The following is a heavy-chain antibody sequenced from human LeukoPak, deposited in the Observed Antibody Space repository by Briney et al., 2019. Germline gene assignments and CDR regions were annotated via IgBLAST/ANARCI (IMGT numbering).Heavy chain of an antibody. CDR1: GYTFTSYG. Sequence: GASVKVSCKASGYTFTSYGLSWVRQAPGQGLEWMGWISAYNGNTNYAQKLQGRVTMTTETSTSTAYMELRSLRSDDTAVYYCAKDILAAGLFFDYWGLGTLVTVSS. CDR3: AKDILAAGLFFDY. D-gene: IGHD6-13*01. CDR2: ISAYNGNT. J-gene: IGHJ4*02. V-gene: IGHV1-18*01.